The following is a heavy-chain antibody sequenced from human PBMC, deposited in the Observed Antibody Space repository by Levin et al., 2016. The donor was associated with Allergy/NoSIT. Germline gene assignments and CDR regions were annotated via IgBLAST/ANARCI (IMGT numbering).Heavy chain of an antibody. V-gene: IGHV3-33*01. CDR2: IWYDGSNK. Sequence: WIRQPPGKGLEWVAVIWYDGSNKYYADSVKGRFTISRDNSKNTLYLQMNSLRAEDTAVYYCARDRYYGSGSAFDYWGQGTLVTVSS. J-gene: IGHJ4*02. D-gene: IGHD3-10*01. CDR3: ARDRYYGSGSAFDY.